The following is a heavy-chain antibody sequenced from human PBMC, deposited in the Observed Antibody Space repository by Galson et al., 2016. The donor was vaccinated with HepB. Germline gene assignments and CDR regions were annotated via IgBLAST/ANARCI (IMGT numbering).Heavy chain of an antibody. D-gene: IGHD4-17*01. Sequence: SLRLSCAASGFSFSTAWMNWVRQAPGRGLEWVGRIKSKTDGGTTDYAAPVKGRFTISRDDSKHTLYLQMNSLKTKDTAVYYCSGYGDSELDLDYWGQGTLVTVSS. J-gene: IGHJ4*02. CDR3: SGYGDSELDLDY. CDR2: IKSKTDGGTT. CDR1: GFSFSTAW. V-gene: IGHV3-15*01.